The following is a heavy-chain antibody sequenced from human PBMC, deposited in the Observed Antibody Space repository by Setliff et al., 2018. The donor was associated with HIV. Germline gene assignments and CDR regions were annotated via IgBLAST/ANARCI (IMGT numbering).Heavy chain of an antibody. J-gene: IGHJ6*03. CDR3: ASDSPAARFEELEDHYYYFMDV. CDR2: IIPIFGTA. D-gene: IGHD3-10*01. V-gene: IGHV1-69*13. Sequence: WASVKVSCKASGGPFTSAFNWVRQVPGQGLEWMGGIIPIFGTANYAQNFGGRVTITADQSTTTSYLQLNSLRFEDTAIYYCASDSPAARFEELEDHYYYFMDVWGKGTTVTSP. CDR1: GGPFTSA.